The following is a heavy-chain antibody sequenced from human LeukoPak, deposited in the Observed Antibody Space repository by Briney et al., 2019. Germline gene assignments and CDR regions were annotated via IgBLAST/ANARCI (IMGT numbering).Heavy chain of an antibody. D-gene: IGHD2-21*02. J-gene: IGHJ4*02. V-gene: IGHV3-74*03. CDR2: IHPDGSIT. Sequence: GGSLRLSCVGSGFTISNYWMHWVRQAPGTGLVWVSRIHPDGSITTYTDSVKGRFTISRDNSKNTVYLQMNSLRAEDTAVYYCARDIGPYCGGDCYSPPIYWGQGTLVTVSS. CDR3: ARDIGPYCGGDCYSPPIY. CDR1: GFTISNYW.